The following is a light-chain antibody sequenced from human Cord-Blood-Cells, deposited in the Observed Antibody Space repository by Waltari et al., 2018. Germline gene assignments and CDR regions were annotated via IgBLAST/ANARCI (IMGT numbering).Light chain of an antibody. Sequence: QSALTQPRSVSGSPGQSVTISCTGTSSDVGGYNYVSWYQQHPGKAPKLMIYAVSKRPSGVPDRVSGSKSGNTASLTLSGLQAEDEADYYCCSYAGSYTFHGVFGGGTKLTVL. CDR1: SSDVGGYNY. V-gene: IGLV2-11*01. CDR3: CSYAGSYTFHGV. CDR2: AVS. J-gene: IGLJ3*02.